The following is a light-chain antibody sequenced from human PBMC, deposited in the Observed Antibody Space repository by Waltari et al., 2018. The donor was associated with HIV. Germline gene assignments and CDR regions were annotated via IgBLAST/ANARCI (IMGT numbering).Light chain of an antibody. J-gene: IGLJ2*01. CDR2: EVS. CDR1: SSDVGRYNL. V-gene: IGLV2-23*02. CDR3: CSYAGSSTPV. Sequence: QSALTQPASVSGSPGPSITISCTGTSSDVGRYNLVSWYQQHPGKAPKLMIYEVSKRPSGVSNRFSGSKSGNTASLTISGLQAEDEADYYCCSYAGSSTPVFGGGTKLTVL.